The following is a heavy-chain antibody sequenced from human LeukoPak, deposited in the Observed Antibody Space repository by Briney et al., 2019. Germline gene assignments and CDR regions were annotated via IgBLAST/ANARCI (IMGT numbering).Heavy chain of an antibody. CDR1: GFTFRRYG. CDR2: ISYDGRNK. Sequence: GGSLRLSCAASGFTFRRYGMHWVRRAPGKGLEWVAVISYDGRNKYYADSVKGRFTISRDNSKNTLYLQMNSLRAEDTAVYFCARSGGIAAAGFGYWGQGTLVTVSS. J-gene: IGHJ4*02. V-gene: IGHV3-30*03. D-gene: IGHD6-13*01. CDR3: ARSGGIAAAGFGY.